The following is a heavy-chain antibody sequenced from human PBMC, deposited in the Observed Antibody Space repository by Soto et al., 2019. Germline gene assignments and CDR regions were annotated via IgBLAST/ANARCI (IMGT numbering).Heavy chain of an antibody. CDR2: ILNSGST. J-gene: IGHJ4*02. CDR1: GGSISRGGYS. CDR3: ARVPAP. Sequence: QLQLQESGSGLVKPSQTLSLTCAVSGGSISRGGYSWSWIRQPPGKGLEGIGYILNSGSTYYTPSPKSRVTISVDRSKNQFSLKLSSVTAADTAVYYCARVPAPWGQGTLVTVSS. V-gene: IGHV4-30-2*01.